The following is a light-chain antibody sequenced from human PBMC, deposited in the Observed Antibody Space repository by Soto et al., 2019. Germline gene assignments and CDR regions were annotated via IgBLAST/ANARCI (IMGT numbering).Light chain of an antibody. V-gene: IGLV1-40*01. J-gene: IGLJ1*01. CDR2: GNS. CDR3: QSYDGSLSGYV. Sequence: QCVLTQPPSGCGGPGQRVTISCAGSSSNIGAGYDVHWYQHLPGTARKLLIYGNSNRPSGVPDRFSGSKSGTSASLAITGLQAANEADHYCQSYDGSLSGYVFGTGTQVTVL. CDR1: SSNIGAGYD.